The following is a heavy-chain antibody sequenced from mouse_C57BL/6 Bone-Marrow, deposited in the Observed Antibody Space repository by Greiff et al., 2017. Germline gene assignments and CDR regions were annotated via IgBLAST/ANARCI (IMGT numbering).Heavy chain of an antibody. V-gene: IGHV1-69*01. CDR2: IEPSDSYT. J-gene: IGHJ4*01. Sequence: QVQLQQPGAELVMPGASVKLSCKASGFTFTSYWMHWVKQRPGQGLEWIGEIEPSDSYTNNNQKFKGKSILTVDKSSSTVYMQLSSLTAEDSAVYYFAIRDYYYGSVPNAMDYWGQGTSVTVSS. CDR1: GFTFTSYW. CDR3: AIRDYYYGSVPNAMDY. D-gene: IGHD1-1*01.